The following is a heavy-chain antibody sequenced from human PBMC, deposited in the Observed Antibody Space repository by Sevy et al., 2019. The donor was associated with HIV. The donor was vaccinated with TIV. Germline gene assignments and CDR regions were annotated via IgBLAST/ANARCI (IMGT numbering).Heavy chain of an antibody. Sequence: GGSLTLSCAASGFTFSSYSMNWVRQAPGKGLEWLSSISSSSSYIYYADSVKGRFTISRDNAKNSLYLQMNSLRAEDTAVYYCARAHYYDSSGYYLDYWGQGTLVTVSS. CDR3: ARAHYYDSSGYYLDY. CDR1: GFTFSSYS. CDR2: ISSSSSYI. V-gene: IGHV3-21*01. J-gene: IGHJ4*02. D-gene: IGHD3-22*01.